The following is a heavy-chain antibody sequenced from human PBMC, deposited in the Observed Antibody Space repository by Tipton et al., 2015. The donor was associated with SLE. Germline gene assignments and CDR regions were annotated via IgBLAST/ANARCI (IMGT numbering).Heavy chain of an antibody. CDR1: GFTFSSYE. V-gene: IGHV3-48*03. Sequence: GSLRLSCAASGFTFSSYEMNWVRQAPGKGLEWVSYISSSGSAIYYADSVKGRFTISRDNAQNSLYLQMNSLRAEDTAVYYCARAEYRYDATGYHLLGHFDFWGQGTLVTVSS. CDR3: ARAEYRYDATGYHLLGHFDF. J-gene: IGHJ4*02. CDR2: ISSSGSAI. D-gene: IGHD3-22*01.